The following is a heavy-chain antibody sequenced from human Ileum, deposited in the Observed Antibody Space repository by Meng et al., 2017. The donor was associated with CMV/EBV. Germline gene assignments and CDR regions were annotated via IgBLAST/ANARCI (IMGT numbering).Heavy chain of an antibody. Sequence: GSLRLSCAASGFTFSNAWMNWVRQAPGKGLEWVGRVKSEIDGATTDYAAPVKGRFTISRDDSKNTVYMQLNSLKSEDTGVYYCTTGGVVGSWGQGTLVTVSS. V-gene: IGHV3-15*01. D-gene: IGHD2-21*01. CDR3: TTGGVVGS. CDR2: VKSEIDGATT. J-gene: IGHJ1*01. CDR1: GFTFSNAW.